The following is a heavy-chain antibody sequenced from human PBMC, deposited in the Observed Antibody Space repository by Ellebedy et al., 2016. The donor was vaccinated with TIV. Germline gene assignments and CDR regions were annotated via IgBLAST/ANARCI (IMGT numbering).Heavy chain of an antibody. CDR2: FGVSGDSA. V-gene: IGHV3-23*01. Sequence: GESLKISCAASGFTFTNYAMSWVRQGPGKGLEWISGFGVSGDSAYYADSVKGRCTTSRDNSKNTLYLQFNSLRVEDTAVYYCARDAARSGWISDYWGQGTLVTVSS. CDR3: ARDAARSGWISDY. D-gene: IGHD6-19*01. J-gene: IGHJ4*02. CDR1: GFTFTNYA.